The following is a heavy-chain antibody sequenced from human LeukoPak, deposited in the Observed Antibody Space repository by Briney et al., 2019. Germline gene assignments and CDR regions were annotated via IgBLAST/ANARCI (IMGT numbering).Heavy chain of an antibody. J-gene: IGHJ5*02. V-gene: IGHV4-59*01. CDR2: IFYSGST. CDR3: ARDLGIAVAGPLFDP. Sequence: SETLSLTCTVSGGSMNNYYWNWIRQPPGKGLEWIGSIFYSGSTNYNPSLKSRVTISIDTSKNQFSLKLSSVTAADTAVYYCARDLGIAVAGPLFDPWGQGTLVTVSS. CDR1: GGSMNNYY. D-gene: IGHD6-19*01.